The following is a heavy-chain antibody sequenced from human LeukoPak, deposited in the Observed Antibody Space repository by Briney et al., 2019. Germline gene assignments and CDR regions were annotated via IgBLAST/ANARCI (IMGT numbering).Heavy chain of an antibody. CDR3: ARDPTSGSHPHFDF. CDR1: GFTFSTYS. CDR2: ISSSGKNI. J-gene: IGHJ4*02. V-gene: IGHV3-21*01. Sequence: PGGSLRLSCAASGFTFSTYSMNWVRQAPGKGLEWVSSISSSGKNIFYADSVKGRFTISRDNANNSLCLQRNSRRGEDTAVHYIARDPTSGSHPHFDFWGQGILVSVSS. D-gene: IGHD1-26*01.